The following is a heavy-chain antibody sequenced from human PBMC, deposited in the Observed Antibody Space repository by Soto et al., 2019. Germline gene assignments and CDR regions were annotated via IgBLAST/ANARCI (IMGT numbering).Heavy chain of an antibody. J-gene: IGHJ4*02. CDR2: IRYDGSNI. V-gene: IGHV3-33*01. CDR1: GFTFSGLG. Sequence: QVQLVESGGGVVQPGRSLRLSCAASGFTFSGLGMHWVRQAPGKGLEWVAVIRYDGSNIYYADAVKGRFTISRDNSKATLYLQLNSLRADDTAVYYFARDGVGHTTFFGYFDYWGQGHLVTVS. CDR3: ARDGVGHTTFFGYFDY. D-gene: IGHD1-26*01.